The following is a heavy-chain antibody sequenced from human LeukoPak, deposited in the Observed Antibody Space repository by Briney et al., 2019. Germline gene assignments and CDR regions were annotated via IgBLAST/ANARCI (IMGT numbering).Heavy chain of an antibody. D-gene: IGHD3-22*01. Sequence: GGSLRLSCAASGFTFSNAWMSWVRQAPGKGLERVGRIKSKTDGGTTDYAAPVKGRFTISRDDSKNTLYLQMNSLKTEDTAVYYCTTGATMIVVEEVDYWGQGTLVTVSS. CDR3: TTGATMIVVEEVDY. J-gene: IGHJ4*02. CDR2: IKSKTDGGTT. V-gene: IGHV3-15*01. CDR1: GFTFSNAW.